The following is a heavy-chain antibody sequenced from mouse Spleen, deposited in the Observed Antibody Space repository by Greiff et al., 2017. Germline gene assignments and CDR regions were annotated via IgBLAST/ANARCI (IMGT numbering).Heavy chain of an antibody. CDR2: IWTGGGT. CDR3: ARNYYGSRTGAMDY. V-gene: IGHV2-9-1*01. CDR1: GFSLTSYA. J-gene: IGHJ4*01. Sequence: VKVVESGPGLVAPSQSLSITCTVSGFSLTSYAISWVRQPPGKGLEWLGVIWTGGGTNYNSALKSRLSISKDNSKSQVFLKMNSLQTDDTARYYCARNYYGSRTGAMDYWGQGTSVTVSS. D-gene: IGHD1-1*01.